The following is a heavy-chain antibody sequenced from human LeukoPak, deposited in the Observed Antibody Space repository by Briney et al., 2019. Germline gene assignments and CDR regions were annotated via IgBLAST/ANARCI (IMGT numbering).Heavy chain of an antibody. J-gene: IGHJ5*02. CDR3: ARITYLRHYLPDP. CDR1: GFSLSTGGMR. CDR2: IDWDDDK. Sequence: SGPTLVNPTQTLTLTCTFSGFSLSTGGMRVSWIHQPPGKTLEWLARIDWDDDKYCSTSLKTRLTISKATSKNQVVLTMTNMDPVDIATYYCARITYLRHYLPDPWGQGTLVTVSS. V-gene: IGHV2-70*04. D-gene: IGHD3-10*01.